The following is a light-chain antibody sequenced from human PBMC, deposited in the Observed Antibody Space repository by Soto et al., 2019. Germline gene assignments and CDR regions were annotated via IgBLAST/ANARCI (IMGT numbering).Light chain of an antibody. CDR3: CSYAGSYTYV. CDR2: DVS. Sequence: QSALTQPRSVPGSPGQPVTISCTGTSSDVGGYNYVSWYQQHPGKAPKLMIYDVSKRPSGVPDRFSGSKSGNTASLTISGLQAEDEADYYCCSYAGSYTYVFGTGTKVTV. CDR1: SSDVGGYNY. J-gene: IGLJ1*01. V-gene: IGLV2-11*01.